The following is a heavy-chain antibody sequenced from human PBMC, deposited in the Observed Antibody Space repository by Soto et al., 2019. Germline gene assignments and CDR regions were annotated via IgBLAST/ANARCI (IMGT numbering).Heavy chain of an antibody. D-gene: IGHD3-9*01. J-gene: IGHJ4*02. V-gene: IGHV4-4*07. CDR3: ARARYYDWCFDL. CDR1: GGSIKSYY. Sequence: PSETLSLTCTVSGGSIKSYYWSWIRQAAGKGLEWIGRIYISGRTNYNPSLKSRVTMSMDTSRNQFSLNVSSVTAADTAVYFCARARYYDWCFDLWGLGTPVTVSS. CDR2: IYISGRT.